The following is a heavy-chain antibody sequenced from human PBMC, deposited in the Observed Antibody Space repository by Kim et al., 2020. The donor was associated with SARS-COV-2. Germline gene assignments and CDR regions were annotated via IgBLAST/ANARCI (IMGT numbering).Heavy chain of an antibody. D-gene: IGHD3-10*01. CDR2: IYYSGRT. J-gene: IGHJ4*02. CDR1: GGSISNSNYY. CDR3: ARPRRGYDYGIDY. Sequence: SETLSLTCTVSGGSISNSNYYWGWIRQPPGKRPEWIGSIYYSGRTYFNPSLKSRVTISVDTSKNQVSLKLSSVTAADTAVYYCARPRRGYDYGIDYWGQGTLVTVSS. V-gene: IGHV4-39*01.